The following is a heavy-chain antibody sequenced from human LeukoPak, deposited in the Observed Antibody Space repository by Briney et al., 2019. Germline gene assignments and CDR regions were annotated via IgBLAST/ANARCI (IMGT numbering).Heavy chain of an antibody. J-gene: IGHJ5*02. CDR2: LYYGGST. CDR3: ARYDIVATNWFDP. D-gene: IGHD5-12*01. CDR1: GGSISSYQ. V-gene: IGHV4-59*12. Sequence: SETEALTCTVSGGSISSYQWSWIRQPPGKGLEWIGYLYYGGSTNYNPSLKSRVTISVDTSKNQYSLKLSSVTAADTAVYYCARYDIVATNWFDPWGQGSLSSVFS.